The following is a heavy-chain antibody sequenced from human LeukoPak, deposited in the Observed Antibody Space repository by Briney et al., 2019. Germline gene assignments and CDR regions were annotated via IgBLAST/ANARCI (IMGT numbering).Heavy chain of an antibody. Sequence: SVKVSCKACGGTFSSYAISWVRQAPGQGLEWMGRIIPILGIANYAQKLQGRVTITADKSTSTAYMELSSLRSEDTAVYYCARAVYSSSWLGIDYWGQGTLVTVSS. D-gene: IGHD6-13*01. J-gene: IGHJ4*02. CDR1: GGTFSSYA. CDR2: IIPILGIA. CDR3: ARAVYSSSWLGIDY. V-gene: IGHV1-69*04.